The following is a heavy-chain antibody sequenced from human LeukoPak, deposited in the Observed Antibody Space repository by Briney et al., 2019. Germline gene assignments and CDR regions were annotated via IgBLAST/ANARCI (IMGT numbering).Heavy chain of an antibody. CDR1: GGTFSSYA. V-gene: IGHV1-69*13. J-gene: IGHJ6*03. CDR2: IIPIFGTA. Sequence: SVKVSCKASGGTFSSYAISWVRQAPGQGLEWMGGIIPIFGTANYAQKFQGRVTITADESTSTAYMELSSLRSEDTAVYYCASRVVPAAKGGYYYYYMDVWGKGTTVTVSS. D-gene: IGHD2-2*01. CDR3: ASRVVPAAKGGYYYYYMDV.